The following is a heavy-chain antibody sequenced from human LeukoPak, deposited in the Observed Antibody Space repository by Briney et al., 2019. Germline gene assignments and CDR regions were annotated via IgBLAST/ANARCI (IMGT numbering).Heavy chain of an antibody. CDR3: ARDPGIAVAGTGSFDY. Sequence: PGGSLRLSCAASGFTFDDYGMSWVRQAPGKGLEWVSGINWNGGSTGYADSVKGRFTISRDNAKDSLYLQMNSLRAEDTALYYCARDPGIAVAGTGSFDYWGQGTLVTVPS. J-gene: IGHJ4*02. CDR1: GFTFDDYG. V-gene: IGHV3-20*04. CDR2: INWNGGST. D-gene: IGHD6-19*01.